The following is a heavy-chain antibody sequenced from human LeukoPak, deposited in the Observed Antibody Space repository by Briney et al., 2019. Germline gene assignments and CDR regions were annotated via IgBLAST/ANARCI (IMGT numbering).Heavy chain of an antibody. J-gene: IGHJ5*02. CDR1: GYTFTGSY. V-gene: IGHV1-2*02. Sequence: GASVKVSCKASGYTFTGSYMHWVRQAPGQGREWMGWINPNSGGTNYAQKFQGRVTMTRDTSISTAYMELSRQRSDDTAVYYCARDGGVTVTSWFDPWGQGTLVTVSS. CDR3: ARDGGVTVTSWFDP. CDR2: INPNSGGT. D-gene: IGHD2-8*02.